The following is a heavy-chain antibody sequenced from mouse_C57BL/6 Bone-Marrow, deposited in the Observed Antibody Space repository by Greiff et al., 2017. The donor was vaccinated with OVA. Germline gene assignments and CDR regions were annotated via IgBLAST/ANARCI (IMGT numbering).Heavy chain of an antibody. CDR3: ASPHGYSFAY. D-gene: IGHD2-3*01. J-gene: IGHJ3*01. V-gene: IGHV5-12*01. CDR1: GFTFSDYY. Sequence: EVQLVESGGGLVQPGGSLKLSCAASGFTFSDYYMYWVRQTPEKRLEWVAYISNGGGSTYYPDTVKGRFTISRDNAKNTLYLQMSRLKSEDTAMYYCASPHGYSFAYWGQGTLVTVSA. CDR2: ISNGGGST.